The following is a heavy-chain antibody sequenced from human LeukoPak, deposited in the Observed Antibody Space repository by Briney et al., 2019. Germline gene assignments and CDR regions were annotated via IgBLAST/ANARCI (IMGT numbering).Heavy chain of an antibody. CDR1: GGSISSYY. D-gene: IGHD6-19*01. CDR3: AREREWLVEVEGEYYFDY. CDR2: IYYSGST. J-gene: IGHJ4*02. V-gene: IGHV4-59*01. Sequence: SETLSLTCTVSGGSISSYYWSWIRQPPGKGLERIGYIYYSGSTNYNPSLKSRVTISVDTSKNQFSLKLSSVTAADTAVYYCAREREWLVEVEGEYYFDYWGQGTLVTVSS.